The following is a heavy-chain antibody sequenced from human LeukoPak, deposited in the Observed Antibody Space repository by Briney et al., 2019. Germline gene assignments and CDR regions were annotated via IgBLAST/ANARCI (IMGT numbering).Heavy chain of an antibody. CDR3: AKAKGFYYPFDY. D-gene: IGHD2/OR15-2a*01. CDR2: ISSSGSTI. J-gene: IGHJ4*02. CDR1: GFTFSSYE. Sequence: PGGSLRLSCAASGFTFSSYEMNWVRQAPGKGLEWVSYISSSGSTIYYADSVKGRFTMFRDNSKNTLYLQMNSLRAEDTAVYYCAKAKGFYYPFDYWGQGTLVTVSS. V-gene: IGHV3-48*03.